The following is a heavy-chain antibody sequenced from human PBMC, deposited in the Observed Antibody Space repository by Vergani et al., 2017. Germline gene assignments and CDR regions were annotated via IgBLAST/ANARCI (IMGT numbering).Heavy chain of an antibody. CDR1: GGSISSGSYY. D-gene: IGHD1-26*01. CDR3: ARGRGSYGY. J-gene: IGHJ4*02. V-gene: IGHV4-61*02. Sequence: QVPLQESGPGLVKPSQTLSLTCTVSGGSISSGSYYWSWIRQPAGKGLDGIGRIYTSGSTNYNPSLKSRVTISVDTSKNQFSLKLSSVTAADTAVYYCARGRGSYGYWGQGTLVTVSS. CDR2: IYTSGST.